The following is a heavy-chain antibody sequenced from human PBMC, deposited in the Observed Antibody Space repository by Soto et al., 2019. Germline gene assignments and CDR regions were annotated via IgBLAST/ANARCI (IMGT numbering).Heavy chain of an antibody. D-gene: IGHD2-15*01. CDR2: ISAGNGNT. CDR3: ARAKLRYCSGGSCYSDYYYGMDV. V-gene: IGHV1-3*01. J-gene: IGHJ6*02. CDR1: GYTFTSYA. Sequence: ASVKVSCKASGYTFTSYAMHWVRQAPGQRLEWMGWISAGNGNTKYSQKFQGRVTITRDTSASTAYMELSSLRSEDTAVYYCARAKLRYCSGGSCYSDYYYGMDVWGQGTTVTVSS.